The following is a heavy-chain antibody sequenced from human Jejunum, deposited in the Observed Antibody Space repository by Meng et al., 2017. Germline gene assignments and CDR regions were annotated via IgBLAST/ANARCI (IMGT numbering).Heavy chain of an antibody. J-gene: IGHJ4*02. V-gene: IGHV3-23*01. Sequence: EVQLLESGGGLVRPGGSLKLPCAASGFIFSDYAMTWVRQAPGKGLEWVSGISSSGGGTYYADSVQGRFTSSRDNSKNTVTLQMDSLRPEDTAVYYCAKGKVGVAGPPDDWGQGILVTVSS. CDR2: ISSSGGGT. CDR3: AKGKVGVAGPPDD. CDR1: GFIFSDYA. D-gene: IGHD6-19*01.